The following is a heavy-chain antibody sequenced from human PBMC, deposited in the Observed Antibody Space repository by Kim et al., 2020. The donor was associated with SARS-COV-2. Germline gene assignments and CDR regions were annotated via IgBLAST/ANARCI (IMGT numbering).Heavy chain of an antibody. V-gene: IGHV1-24*01. CDR3: ATDLVPVRRNYGMDV. Sequence: QKFQGRVTMTEDTATDTAYMELSSLRSEDTAVYYCATDLVPVRRNYGMDVWGQGTTVTVSS. J-gene: IGHJ6*02.